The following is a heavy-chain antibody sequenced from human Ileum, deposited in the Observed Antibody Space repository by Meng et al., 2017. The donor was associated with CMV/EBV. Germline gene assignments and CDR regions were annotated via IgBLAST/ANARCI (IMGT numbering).Heavy chain of an antibody. D-gene: IGHD6-19*01. J-gene: IGHJ4*02. CDR2: IYYTGNT. V-gene: IGHV4-31*03. CDR3: ARVDPSGWGLQY. Sequence: CTVTGGSISDGGHYWNWIRQLPGEGLEWIGYIYYTGNTHYNPSLKSRVTMSADTAKNQLSLILTSVTAADTAVYYCARVDPSGWGLQYWGQGALVTVSS. CDR1: GGSISDGGHY.